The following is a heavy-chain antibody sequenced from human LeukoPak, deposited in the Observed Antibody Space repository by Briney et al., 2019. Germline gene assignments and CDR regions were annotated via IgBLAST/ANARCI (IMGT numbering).Heavy chain of an antibody. CDR3: ARAGVWDSSDTSGYHNGAFDV. V-gene: IGHV1-18*01. D-gene: IGHD3-22*01. J-gene: IGHJ3*01. Sequence: ASVKVSCKASDYTFTSYGISWVRQAPGQGLEWMGWISAYNGNTNYAQKLQGRVTMTTDTSTSTAYMELRSLRSDDTAVYYCARAGVWDSSDTSGYHNGAFDVWGQGTMVTVSS. CDR2: ISAYNGNT. CDR1: DYTFTSYG.